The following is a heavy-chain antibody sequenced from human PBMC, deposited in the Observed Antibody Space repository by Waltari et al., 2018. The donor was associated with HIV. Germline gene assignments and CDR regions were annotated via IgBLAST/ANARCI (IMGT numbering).Heavy chain of an antibody. V-gene: IGHV7-4-1*02. CDR3: AKRGANGWFSIDY. CDR2: INTNTGSP. D-gene: IGHD6-19*01. Sequence: QVQLVQSGSELKKPGASVKVSCRASGYTFTTYSLSWVRQASGQGLEWMGWINTNTGSPTYAQGFRGRFVLSSDTSVSTAYLQISSLKAEDTAMYFCAKRGANGWFSIDYWGQGTLVTVSS. CDR1: GYTFTTYS. J-gene: IGHJ4*02.